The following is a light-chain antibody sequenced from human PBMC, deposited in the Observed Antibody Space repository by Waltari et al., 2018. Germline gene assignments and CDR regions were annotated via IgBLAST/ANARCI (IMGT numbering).Light chain of an antibody. Sequence: EIVLTQSPVTLSLSPGERATLSCRASQSVSSYLAWYQQKPGQAHRLLIYDASNRATGVPARLSGSGAGTEFTLTISSLEPEDFAVYYGQHRSNWPVTVGPGTKVDIK. CDR1: QSVSSY. V-gene: IGKV3-11*01. CDR2: DAS. CDR3: QHRSNWPVT. J-gene: IGKJ3*01.